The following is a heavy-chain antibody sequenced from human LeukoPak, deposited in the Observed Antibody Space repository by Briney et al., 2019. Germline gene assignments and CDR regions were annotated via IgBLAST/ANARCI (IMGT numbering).Heavy chain of an antibody. CDR2: LKYDGSQK. D-gene: IGHD3-22*01. J-gene: IGHJ4*02. CDR3: ARDWNYFENSGFYFEH. CDR1: GFTFSNYW. Sequence: PGGSLRLSCAASGFTFSNYWMSWVRQAPGKGLEWVTNLKYDGSQKYYADSVKCRFTISRDNAKNSLSLQMNSLRVEDTAVYYCARDWNYFENSGFYFEHWGQGTLVTVSS. V-gene: IGHV3-7*03.